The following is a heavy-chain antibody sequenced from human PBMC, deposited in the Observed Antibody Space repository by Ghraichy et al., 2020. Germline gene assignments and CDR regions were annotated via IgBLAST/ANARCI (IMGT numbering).Heavy chain of an antibody. CDR2: IYYSGST. CDR3: ARDLGQTTVTTWGY. Sequence: SETLSLTCTVSGGSISSYYWSWIRQPPGKGLEWIGYIYYSGSTNYNPSLKSRVTISVDTSKNQFSLKLSSVTAADTAVYYCARDLGQTTVTTWGYWGQGTLVTVSS. D-gene: IGHD4-17*01. V-gene: IGHV4-59*01. CDR1: GGSISSYY. J-gene: IGHJ4*02.